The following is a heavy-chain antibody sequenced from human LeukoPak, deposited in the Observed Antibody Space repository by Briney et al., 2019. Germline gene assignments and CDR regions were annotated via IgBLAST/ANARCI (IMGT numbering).Heavy chain of an antibody. CDR1: GFTFSSYS. V-gene: IGHV3-21*04. D-gene: IGHD2-2*01. Sequence: PGGSLRLSCAASGFTFSSYSMNWVRQAPGKGLEWVSSISSSSSYIYYADSVKGRFTISRDNAKNSLYLQMNSLRAEDTAVYYCARGPRALDCSSTSCSENGMDVWGQGTTVTVSS. J-gene: IGHJ6*02. CDR3: ARGPRALDCSSTSCSENGMDV. CDR2: ISSSSSYI.